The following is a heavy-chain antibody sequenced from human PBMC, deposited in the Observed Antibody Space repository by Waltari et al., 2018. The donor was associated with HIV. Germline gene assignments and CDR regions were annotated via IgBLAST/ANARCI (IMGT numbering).Heavy chain of an antibody. CDR3: AREMSLIRVIAVAMDV. Sequence: VQLVQSGAEEKKPGASVKISCKASGYSFTSHAIHWVRQAPGHRLAWVGWVNTTNGHTKEPQNFRGRVTITRDTSSTTAAMELNSLRSEDTAVYYCAREMSLIRVIAVAMDVWGQGTTVTVSS. CDR1: GYSFTSHA. CDR2: VNTTNGHT. J-gene: IGHJ6*02. D-gene: IGHD6-19*01. V-gene: IGHV1-3*05.